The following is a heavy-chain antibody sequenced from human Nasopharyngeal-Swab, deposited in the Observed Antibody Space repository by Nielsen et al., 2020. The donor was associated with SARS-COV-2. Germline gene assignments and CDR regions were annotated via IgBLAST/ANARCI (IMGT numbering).Heavy chain of an antibody. Sequence: ASVKVSCKVSGYTLTELSMHWVRQAPGKGLEWMGGFDPEDGETIYAQKFQGRVTMTEDTSTDTVYMELSSLRSEDTAVYYCATVPAATPYAFDIWGQGTMVTVSS. CDR3: ATVPAATPYAFDI. V-gene: IGHV1-24*01. J-gene: IGHJ3*02. D-gene: IGHD2-2*01. CDR2: FDPEDGET. CDR1: GYTLTELS.